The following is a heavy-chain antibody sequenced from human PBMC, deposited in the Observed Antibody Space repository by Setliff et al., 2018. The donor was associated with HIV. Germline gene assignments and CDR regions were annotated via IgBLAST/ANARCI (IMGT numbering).Heavy chain of an antibody. J-gene: IGHJ6*02. CDR2: INPNSGGT. D-gene: IGHD6-19*01. CDR1: GYTFTGYY. CDR3: ARDTVAVAGNYVGHYGMDV. Sequence: PGPPVKVSCKASGYTFTGYYMHWVRQAPGQGLEWMGWINPNSGGTNYAQKFQGRVTMTRDTSISTAYMELSRLRSDDTAVYYCARDTVAVAGNYVGHYGMDVWGQGTTVTVSS. V-gene: IGHV1-2*02.